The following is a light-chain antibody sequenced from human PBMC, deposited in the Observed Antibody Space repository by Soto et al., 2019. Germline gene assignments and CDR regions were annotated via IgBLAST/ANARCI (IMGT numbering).Light chain of an antibody. Sequence: EIVLTQSPGALSLSPGERATLSCRASQSVSSSYLAWYQQKPGQAPSLLMYGASNRATGIPDRFSGSGSGTDFTLTISSLEPEDFAVYYCQQRSNWPPTFGQGTRLEIK. CDR1: QSVSSSY. J-gene: IGKJ5*01. CDR3: QQRSNWPPT. CDR2: GAS. V-gene: IGKV3D-20*02.